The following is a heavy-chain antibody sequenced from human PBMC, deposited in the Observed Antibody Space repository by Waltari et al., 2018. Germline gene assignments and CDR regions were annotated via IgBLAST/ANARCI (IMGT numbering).Heavy chain of an antibody. Sequence: QVQLQESGPGLVKPSETLSLTCTVSGGSISSSYWSWIRQPAGKGLEWIGRIYTIGSTNYNPSLKSRVTMSVDTSKNQFSLKLSSVTAADTAVYYCARTGYSSSWGLFDYWGQGTLVTVSS. J-gene: IGHJ4*02. CDR2: IYTIGST. V-gene: IGHV4-4*07. CDR1: GGSISSSY. D-gene: IGHD6-13*01. CDR3: ARTGYSSSWGLFDY.